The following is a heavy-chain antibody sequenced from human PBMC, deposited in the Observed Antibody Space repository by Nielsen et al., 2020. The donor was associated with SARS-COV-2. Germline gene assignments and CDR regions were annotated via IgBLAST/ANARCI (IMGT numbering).Heavy chain of an antibody. D-gene: IGHD5-18*01. CDR2: IYYSGST. J-gene: IGHJ6*03. Sequence: SETLSLTCTVSGGSISSYYWSWIRQPPGKGLEWIGYIYYSGSTNYNPSLKSRVTISVDTSKNQFSLKLSSVTAADTAVYCCARDQLWSSGYMDVWGKGTTVTVSS. V-gene: IGHV4-59*12. CDR3: ARDQLWSSGYMDV. CDR1: GGSISSYY.